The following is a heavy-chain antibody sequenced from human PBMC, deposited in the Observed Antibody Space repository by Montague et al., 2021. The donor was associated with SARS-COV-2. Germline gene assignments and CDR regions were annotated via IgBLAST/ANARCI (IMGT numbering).Heavy chain of an antibody. CDR2: MDWDDEK. CDR3: APYYYESHAYYRGIY. CDR1: GFSLSTRGMR. Sequence: PALVKPTQTLTLTCTFSGFSLSTRGMRASWIRQPPGKALEWLARMDWDDEKFYSTSLKTRLSISKDTSKNQVVLTMTNMDRVDTATYYCAPYYYESHAYYRGIYWGQGTLVTVSS. V-gene: IGHV2-70*04. D-gene: IGHD3-22*01. J-gene: IGHJ4*02.